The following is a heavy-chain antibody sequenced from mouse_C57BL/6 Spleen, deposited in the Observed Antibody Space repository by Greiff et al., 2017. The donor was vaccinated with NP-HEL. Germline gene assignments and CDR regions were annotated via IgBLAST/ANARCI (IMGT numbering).Heavy chain of an antibody. CDR2: INPSNGGT. D-gene: IGHD1-1*01. V-gene: IGHV1-53*01. Sequence: QVQLQQPGTELVKPGASVKLSCKASGYTFTSYWMHWVKQRPGQGLEWIGNINPSNGGTNYNEKFKSKATLTVDKSSSTAYMRLSSLTSEDSAVYYCARSGDYYGSSPAWFAYWGQGTLVTVSA. CDR3: ARSGDYYGSSPAWFAY. J-gene: IGHJ3*01. CDR1: GYTFTSYW.